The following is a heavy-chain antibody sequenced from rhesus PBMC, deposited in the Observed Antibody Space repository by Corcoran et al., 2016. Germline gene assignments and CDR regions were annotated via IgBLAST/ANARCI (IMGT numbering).Heavy chain of an antibody. CDR2: SYGVRGST. CDR3: ARTYGISFLDY. J-gene: IGHJ4*01. V-gene: IGHV4-127*01. D-gene: IGHD4-29*01. CDR1: GYSISSGNG. Sequence: QVQLQESGPGLVKPSETLSLTCAVYGYSISSGNGWGWFRQPPGKVMEWIGQSYGVRGSTYDNPSLMRRVSVSKDTAKHQCSGELSAVSAADTAVYYGARTYGISFLDYWGQGVLVTVSS.